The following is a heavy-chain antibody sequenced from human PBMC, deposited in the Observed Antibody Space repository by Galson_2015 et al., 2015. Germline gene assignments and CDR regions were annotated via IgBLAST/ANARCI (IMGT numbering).Heavy chain of an antibody. CDR1: GFTFGNYG. Sequence: SLRLSCAASGFTFGNYGMHWVRQVPGKGLEWVSGISWNSGYIGYADSVKGRFSISRDNAKNSLYLQMNSLRAEDTALYYCAKDIMSTASRRLYFYYGMDFWGQGTTVTASS. CDR3: AKDIMSTASRRLYFYYGMDF. D-gene: IGHD5/OR15-5a*01. V-gene: IGHV3-9*01. J-gene: IGHJ6*02. CDR2: ISWNSGYI.